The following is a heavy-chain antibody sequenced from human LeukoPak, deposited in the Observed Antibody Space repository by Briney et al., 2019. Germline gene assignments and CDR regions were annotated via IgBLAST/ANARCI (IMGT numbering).Heavy chain of an antibody. Sequence: AASVKVSCKVSGYTLTELSMHWVRQAPGKGLEWMGGFDPEDGETIYAQKFQGRVTMTEDTSTDTAYMELSSLRPEDTAVYYCATVATYYYDSSGYFDYWGQGTLVTVSS. CDR2: FDPEDGET. CDR3: ATVATYYYDSSGYFDY. D-gene: IGHD3-22*01. CDR1: GYTLTELS. J-gene: IGHJ4*02. V-gene: IGHV1-24*01.